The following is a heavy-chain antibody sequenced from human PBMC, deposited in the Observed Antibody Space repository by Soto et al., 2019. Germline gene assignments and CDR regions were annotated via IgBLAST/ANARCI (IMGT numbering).Heavy chain of an antibody. CDR1: GDSISPYY. CDR2: IFYSGRT. V-gene: IGHV4-59*01. CDR3: ARVPGP. J-gene: IGHJ5*02. D-gene: IGHD7-27*01. Sequence: PSETLSLTCTVSGDSISPYYWSWIRQPPGKGLEWIGYIFYSGRTSYNPSLKSRVTISVDTSKNQFSLKLSSVTSADTAVYYCARVPGPWGQGSLVTVSS.